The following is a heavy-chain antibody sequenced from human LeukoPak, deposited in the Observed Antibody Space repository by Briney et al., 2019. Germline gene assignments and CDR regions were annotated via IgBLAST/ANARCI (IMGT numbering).Heavy chain of an antibody. CDR1: GFTFSSYD. CDR2: IGTAGDT. D-gene: IGHD3-3*01. Sequence: GGSLRLSCAASGFTFSSYDMHWVRQATGKGLEWVSAIGTAGDTYYPGSVKGRFTISRENAKNSLYLQMNSLRAGDTAVYYCAAVAIFGVVQFDYWGQGTLVTVSS. V-gene: IGHV3-13*01. J-gene: IGHJ4*02. CDR3: AAVAIFGVVQFDY.